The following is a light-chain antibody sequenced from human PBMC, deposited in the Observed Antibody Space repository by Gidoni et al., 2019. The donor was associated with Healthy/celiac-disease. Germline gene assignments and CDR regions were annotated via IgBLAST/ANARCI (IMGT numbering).Light chain of an antibody. J-gene: IGKJ3*01. CDR1: QSVLYSSNNKNY. Sequence: DIVMTQSPDSLAVSLGERATINCKSSQSVLYSSNNKNYLAWYQQKPGQPPKLLIYWASTRESGVPDRFSGSGSGTDFTLTISSLQAEDVAVYYCQQYYSTLIFNFGPGTKVDIK. CDR3: QQYYSTLIFN. V-gene: IGKV4-1*01. CDR2: WAS.